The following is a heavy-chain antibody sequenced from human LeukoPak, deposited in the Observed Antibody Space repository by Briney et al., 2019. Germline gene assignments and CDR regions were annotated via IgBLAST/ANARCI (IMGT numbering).Heavy chain of an antibody. CDR2: ISGSGGST. V-gene: IGHV3-23*01. J-gene: IGHJ4*02. Sequence: GGSLRLSCAAFGITFSSYAMSWVRQAPGKGLEWVSAISGSGGSTYYADSVKGRFTISRDNSKNTLYLQMNSLRAEDTAVYYCAKGAFLEWLEIDYWGQGTLVTVSS. D-gene: IGHD3-3*02. CDR3: AKGAFLEWLEIDY. CDR1: GITFSSYA.